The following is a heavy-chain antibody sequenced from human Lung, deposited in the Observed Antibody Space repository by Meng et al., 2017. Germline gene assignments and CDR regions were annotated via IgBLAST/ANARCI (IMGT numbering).Heavy chain of an antibody. J-gene: IGHJ4*02. Sequence: QVPLVQSGGEVKKPGASVKVYCKASGYIFTRYGITWVRQAPGQGLEWMGWISGYNGNTNYAQKLQGRVTMTTDTSTSTAYMELRSLRSDDTAVYYCARAEEEYCSGGSCPNFDFWGQGTLVTVSS. CDR1: GYIFTRYG. CDR3: ARAEEEYCSGGSCPNFDF. D-gene: IGHD2-15*01. V-gene: IGHV1-18*01. CDR2: ISGYNGNT.